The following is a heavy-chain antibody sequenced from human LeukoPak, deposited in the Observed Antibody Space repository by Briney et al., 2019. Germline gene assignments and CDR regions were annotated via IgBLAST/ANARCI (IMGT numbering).Heavy chain of an antibody. CDR1: GGSISSYY. CDR2: IYYSGST. V-gene: IGHV4-59*01. CDR3: ARGPTYYYDSSGYYHFDY. Sequence: SETLSLTCSVSGGSISSYYWSWIRQPPGKGLEWIGYIYYSGSTNYNPSLKSRVTISVDTSKNQFSLKLSSVTAADTAVYYCARGPTYYYDSSGYYHFDYWGQGTLVTVSS. J-gene: IGHJ4*02. D-gene: IGHD3-22*01.